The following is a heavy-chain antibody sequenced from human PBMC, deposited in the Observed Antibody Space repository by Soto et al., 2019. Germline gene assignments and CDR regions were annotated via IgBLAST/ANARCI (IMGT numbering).Heavy chain of an antibody. CDR1: GFTFSSYG. D-gene: IGHD2-2*01. Sequence: GGSLRLSCAASGFTFSSYGMHWVRQAPGKGLEWVAVISYDGSNKYYADSVKGGFTISRDNSKNTLYLQMNSLRAEDTAVYYCAKEGYCSSTSCYSSAAYWFDPWGQGTLVTVS. CDR2: ISYDGSNK. CDR3: AKEGYCSSTSCYSSAAYWFDP. J-gene: IGHJ5*02. V-gene: IGHV3-30*18.